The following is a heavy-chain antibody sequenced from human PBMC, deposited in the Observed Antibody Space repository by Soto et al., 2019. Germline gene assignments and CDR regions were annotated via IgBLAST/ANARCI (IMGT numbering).Heavy chain of an antibody. J-gene: IGHJ4*02. CDR3: TSYYGSGSYWPTY. D-gene: IGHD3-10*01. V-gene: IGHV3-74*01. CDR2: INSDGRST. Sequence: EVQLVESGGGLVQPGGSLRLSCAASGFPFSSFWMHWVRQAPGKGLGWVSRINSDGRSTSYADSVKGRFTISRDNAKNTLYLQMNSLRAEDTAVYYCTSYYGSGSYWPTYWGQGTLVTVSS. CDR1: GFPFSSFW.